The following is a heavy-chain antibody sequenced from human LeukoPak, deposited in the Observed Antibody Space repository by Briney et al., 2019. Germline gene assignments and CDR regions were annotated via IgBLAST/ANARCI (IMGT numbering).Heavy chain of an antibody. V-gene: IGHV3-21*01. CDR2: ISSSSSYI. D-gene: IGHD2-21*02. CDR1: GFTFSSYS. J-gene: IGHJ6*02. CDR3: ASPYCGGDCYYYYGMDV. Sequence: GGSLRLSCAASGFTFSSYSMNWVRQAPGKGLEWVSSISSSSSYIYYADSVKGRLTVSRDNAKNSLYLQMNSLRAEDTAVYYCASPYCGGDCYYYYGMDVWGQGTTVTVSS.